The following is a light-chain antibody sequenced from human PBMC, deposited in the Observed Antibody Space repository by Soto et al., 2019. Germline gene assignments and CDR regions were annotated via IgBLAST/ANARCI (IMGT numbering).Light chain of an antibody. J-gene: IGKJ3*01. CDR3: QQLNTYPCT. CDR1: QGISSY. Sequence: IQLTQSPSSLSASVGDRVTITCRASQGISSYVAWYQQKPGKAPKLLIYAASILEIGVPSRFSGSGYGTDFTHTISSLQPEDYATYYCQQLNTYPCTFGPGAKVDI. V-gene: IGKV1-9*01. CDR2: AAS.